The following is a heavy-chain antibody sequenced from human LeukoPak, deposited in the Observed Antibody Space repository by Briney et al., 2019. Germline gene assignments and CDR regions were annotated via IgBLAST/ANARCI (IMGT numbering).Heavy chain of an antibody. CDR1: GFTFSTYA. J-gene: IGHJ4*02. CDR3: ARDGYSFGHDFDY. V-gene: IGHV3-74*01. D-gene: IGHD5-18*01. Sequence: HPGGSLRLSCAASGFTFSTYAVNWVRQAPGKGLVRVSRIKGDGSSTSYADSVKGRFTISRDNAKNTLYLQMNSLGAEDTAVYYCARDGYSFGHDFDYWGQGTLVTVSS. CDR2: IKGDGSST.